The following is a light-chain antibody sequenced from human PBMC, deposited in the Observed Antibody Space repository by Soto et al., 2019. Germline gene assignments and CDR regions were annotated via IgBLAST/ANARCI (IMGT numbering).Light chain of an antibody. V-gene: IGKV3-20*01. CDR3: QQYGSSPLT. Sequence: EIALTQSPTTLSLSSGNRATISCLASQRVTSTYLAWYQQKPGQAPSLLIYGASNRATGIPDRFSGSGSGADFTLTISRLEPEDFAVYYCQQYGSSPLTFGGGTKVDI. CDR1: QRVTSTY. CDR2: GAS. J-gene: IGKJ4*01.